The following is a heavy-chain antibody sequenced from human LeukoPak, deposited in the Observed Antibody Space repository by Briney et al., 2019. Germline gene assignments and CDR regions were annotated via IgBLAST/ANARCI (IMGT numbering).Heavy chain of an antibody. D-gene: IGHD4/OR15-4a*01. CDR2: TYPRDSDT. CDR3: ARHIGLTTRYFDY. V-gene: IGHV5-51*01. J-gene: IGHJ4*02. CDR1: GYKFTDYW. Sequence: GESLKISCKGSGYKFTDYWIAWVRQMPGKGLEWMGMTYPRDSDTRYSPSFQGHVTISADKSIATAYLQWSSLKASDTAMYYCARHIGLTTRYFDYWGQGTLVTVSS.